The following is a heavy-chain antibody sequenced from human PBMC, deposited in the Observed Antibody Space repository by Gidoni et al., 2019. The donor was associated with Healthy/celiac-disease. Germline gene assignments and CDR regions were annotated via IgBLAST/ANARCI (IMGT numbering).Heavy chain of an antibody. D-gene: IGHD6-19*01. V-gene: IGHV6-1*01. CDR3: ARAVAGRLDS. CDR1: GDSVSRNSIG. Sequence: QVQLQQSGPGLVKPSQTLSLTCAISGDSVSRNSIGWTWIRQSPSRGLEWLGGTYCRSKWSNDYAESVKSRITINPDTSKNQFSLQLGSVTPDDTATYYCARAVAGRLDSWGQGTLVTVSS. CDR2: TYCRSKWSN. J-gene: IGHJ4*02.